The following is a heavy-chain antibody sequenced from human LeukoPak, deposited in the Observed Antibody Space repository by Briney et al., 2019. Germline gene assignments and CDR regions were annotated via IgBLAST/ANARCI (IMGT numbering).Heavy chain of an antibody. CDR1: GGSISSYY. J-gene: IGHJ5*02. D-gene: IGHD5-24*01. Sequence: SETQSLTCTVSGGSISSYYWSWIRQPPGKGLEWIGYIYYSGSTNYNPSLKSRVTISVDTSKNQFSLKLSSVTAADTAVYYCARDRDWFDPWGQGTLVTVSS. CDR3: ARDRDWFDP. CDR2: IYYSGST. V-gene: IGHV4-59*01.